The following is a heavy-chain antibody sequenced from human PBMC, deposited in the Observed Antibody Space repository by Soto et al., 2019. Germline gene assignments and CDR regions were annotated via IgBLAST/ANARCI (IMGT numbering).Heavy chain of an antibody. CDR2: ISGIGGST. CDR1: GFTFSSYA. V-gene: IGHV3-23*01. Sequence: PGGSLRLSCAASGFTFSSYAMSWVRQAPGKGLEWVSAISGIGGSTYYADSVKGRFTISRDNSKNTLYLQMNSLRAEDTAVYYCAKPTTVTTVYDAFDIWGQGTMVTVSS. D-gene: IGHD4-17*01. J-gene: IGHJ3*02. CDR3: AKPTTVTTVYDAFDI.